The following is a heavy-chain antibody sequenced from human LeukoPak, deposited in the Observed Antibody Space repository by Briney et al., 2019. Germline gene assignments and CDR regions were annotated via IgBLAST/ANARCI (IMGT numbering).Heavy chain of an antibody. D-gene: IGHD3-22*01. Sequence: SETLSLTCTVSGGSISSYYWSWIRQPPGKGLEWIGYIYYSGSTNYNPSLKSRVTISVDTSKNQFSLKLSSVTAADTAVYYCARSRLSADYYDSSGYGRNWFDPWGQGTLVTVSS. CDR3: ARSRLSADYYDSSGYGRNWFDP. J-gene: IGHJ5*02. CDR1: GGSISSYY. V-gene: IGHV4-59*01. CDR2: IYYSGST.